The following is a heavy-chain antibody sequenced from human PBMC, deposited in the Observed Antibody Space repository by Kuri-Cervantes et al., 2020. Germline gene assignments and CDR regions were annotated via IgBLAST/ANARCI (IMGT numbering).Heavy chain of an antibody. CDR1: GFTFSSYS. Sequence: GESLKISCAASGFTFSSYSMNWARQAPGKGLEWVSYISSSSSTIYYVDSVKGRFTISRDNAKNSLYLQMNSLRDEDTAVYYCAREQQLVLYYWGQGTLVTVSS. D-gene: IGHD6-13*01. CDR3: AREQQLVLYY. V-gene: IGHV3-48*02. CDR2: ISSSSSTI. J-gene: IGHJ4*02.